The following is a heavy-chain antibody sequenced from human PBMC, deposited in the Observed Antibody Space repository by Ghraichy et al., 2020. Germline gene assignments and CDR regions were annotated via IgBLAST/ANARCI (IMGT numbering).Heavy chain of an antibody. CDR2: ISSSSSTI. V-gene: IGHV3-48*02. CDR3: ARETSSSWYFGWFDP. CDR1: GFTFSSYS. J-gene: IGHJ5*02. D-gene: IGHD6-13*01. Sequence: GGSLRLSCAASGFTFSSYSMNWVRQAPGKGLEWVSYISSSSSTIYYADSVKGRFTISRDNAKNSLYLQMNSLRDEDTAVYYCARETSSSWYFGWFDPWGQGTLVTVSS.